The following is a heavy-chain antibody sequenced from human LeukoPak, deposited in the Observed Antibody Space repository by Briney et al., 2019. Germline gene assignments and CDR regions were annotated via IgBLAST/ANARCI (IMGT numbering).Heavy chain of an antibody. Sequence: GGSLRLSCAASGFTFSSYEMNWVRQAPGKGLEWVSYISSSGSTIYYADSVKGRFTISRDNAKNSLYLQMNSLRAEDTAVYYCAKDIRYVVVPAATTDYWGQGTLVTVSS. V-gene: IGHV3-48*03. CDR1: GFTFSSYE. J-gene: IGHJ4*02. CDR3: AKDIRYVVVPAATTDY. CDR2: ISSSGSTI. D-gene: IGHD2-2*01.